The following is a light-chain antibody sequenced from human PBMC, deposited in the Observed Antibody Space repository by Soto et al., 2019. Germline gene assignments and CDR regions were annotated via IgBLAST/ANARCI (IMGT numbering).Light chain of an antibody. CDR1: QSIGTN. CDR3: QQYGYSSYI. V-gene: IGKV1-39*01. Sequence: DIQMTQSPSSLSASIGDRVTLTCRASQSIGTNLNWYQQRPGKAPKLLIYAVSSLQSGVSSRFSGSGSGTDFTLSINRLEPEDFAVYHCQQYGYSSYIFGQGTNLEIK. J-gene: IGKJ2*01. CDR2: AVS.